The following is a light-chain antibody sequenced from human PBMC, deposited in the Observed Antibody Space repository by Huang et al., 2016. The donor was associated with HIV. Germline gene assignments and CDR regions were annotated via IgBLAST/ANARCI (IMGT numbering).Light chain of an antibody. Sequence: DIQMTQSPSTLSASVGDRVTLTCRASQTITNWLAWYQQKPGKAPRLLIYKASILENGVPSRFSGSGSGTEFTLTISSLQPDEFATYYCQQYHSFFRTFGQGTKVEIK. V-gene: IGKV1-5*03. CDR1: QTITNW. J-gene: IGKJ1*01. CDR2: KAS. CDR3: QQYHSFFRT.